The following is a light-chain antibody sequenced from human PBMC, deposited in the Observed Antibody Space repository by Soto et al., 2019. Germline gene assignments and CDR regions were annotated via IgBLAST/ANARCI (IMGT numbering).Light chain of an antibody. CDR2: EVT. Sequence: QAVLTQPASVSGSPGQSITIYCVGTRSDVESYDLVSWYQQFPERAPKLIIFEVTKRPSGISHRFAGSKSGNTATLTISGLQPEDEADYYCSAYAGSGTYVIFGGGTKLTVL. V-gene: IGLV2-23*02. CDR1: RSDVESYDL. CDR3: SAYAGSGTYVI. J-gene: IGLJ2*01.